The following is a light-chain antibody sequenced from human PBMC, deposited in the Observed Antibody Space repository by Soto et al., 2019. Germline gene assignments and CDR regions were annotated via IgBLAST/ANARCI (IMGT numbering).Light chain of an antibody. CDR3: QQYKSYPWT. V-gene: IGKV1-16*02. J-gene: IGKJ1*01. CDR2: TAS. Sequence: DIQMTQSPSSLSASVGDRVTITCRATQDINNYLVWFQQKPGKAPKSLTYTASSLQSGVPSYFSGSVSGTDFTLTISSLQPEDFATYYCQQYKSYPWTFGQGTKVEIK. CDR1: QDINNY.